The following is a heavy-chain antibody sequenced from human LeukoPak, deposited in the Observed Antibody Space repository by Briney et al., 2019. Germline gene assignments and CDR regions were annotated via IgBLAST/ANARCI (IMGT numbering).Heavy chain of an antibody. V-gene: IGHV3-23*01. CDR3: ARKGSVYTSSWSCFYC. J-gene: IGHJ4*02. D-gene: IGHD6-13*01. CDR2: ISGSGGRT. CDR1: GFTVSSNY. Sequence: GRSLRLSCAGSGFTVSSNYMTWVRQAPGKGQEWVSDISGSGGRTYFADSAKGRFTISRDNSKNTLYLQMNSLRAEDPAVYSCARKGSVYTSSWSCFYCWGQGTLVTGSS.